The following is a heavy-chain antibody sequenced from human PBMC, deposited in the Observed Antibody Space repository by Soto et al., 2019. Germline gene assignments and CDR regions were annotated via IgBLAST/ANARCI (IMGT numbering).Heavy chain of an antibody. Sequence: PGGSLRLSCAASGFTFNSYAMHWVRQAPGKGLEWVAVISYDGSNKYYGDSVKGRFTISRDNSRNTLYLQMNSLRAEDTAVYYCEKVLHHADLTGEVDYWGQGTLVTVSS. CDR3: EKVLHHADLTGEVDY. J-gene: IGHJ4*02. CDR2: ISYDGSNK. CDR1: GFTFNSYA. V-gene: IGHV3-30-3*01. D-gene: IGHD3-16*01.